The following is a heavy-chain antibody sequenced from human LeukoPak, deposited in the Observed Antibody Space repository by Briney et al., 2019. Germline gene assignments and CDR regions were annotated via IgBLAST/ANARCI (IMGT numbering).Heavy chain of an antibody. CDR2: ISGDGGST. Sequence: GSLRLSCAASGFTFDDYAMHWVRQAPGKGLEWVSLISGDGGSTYYADSVKGRFTISRDNSKNSLYLQMNSLRTEDTALYYCAEDIIGGPARIAVAWRAFDIWGQGTMVTVSS. CDR3: AEDIIGGPARIAVAWRAFDI. CDR1: GFTFDDYA. V-gene: IGHV3-43*02. J-gene: IGHJ3*02. D-gene: IGHD6-19*01.